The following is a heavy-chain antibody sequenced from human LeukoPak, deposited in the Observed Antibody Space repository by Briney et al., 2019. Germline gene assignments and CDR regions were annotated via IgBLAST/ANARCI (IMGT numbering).Heavy chain of an antibody. CDR2: IRYDGSNK. V-gene: IGHV3-30*02. J-gene: IGHJ4*02. Sequence: GGSLRLSCAASGFTFSTYGMHWVRQALGKGLEWVTFIRYDGSNKYYADSVKGRFTISRDNSKNTLYLQMNSLRAEDTAVYYCPTIRGYTNSWPFDYWGQGALVTVSS. CDR1: GFTFSTYG. CDR3: PTIRGYTNSWPFDY. D-gene: IGHD6-13*01.